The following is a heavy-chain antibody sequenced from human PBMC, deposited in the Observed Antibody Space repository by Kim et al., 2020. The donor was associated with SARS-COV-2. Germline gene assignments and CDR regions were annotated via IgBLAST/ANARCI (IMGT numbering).Heavy chain of an antibody. D-gene: IGHD2-15*01. CDR2: ISNSGTT. CDR3: ARTVVRDRSDFDV. V-gene: IGHV4-38-2*02. CDR1: GSSISAGYY. Sequence: SETLSLTCTVSGSSISAGYYWSWLRQPPGRRLGWRGGISNSGTTYYNPSLQRRTIIFVDTSKRQFSLLVSLATAAATVVYSAARTVVRDRSDFDVCG. J-gene: IGHJ3*01.